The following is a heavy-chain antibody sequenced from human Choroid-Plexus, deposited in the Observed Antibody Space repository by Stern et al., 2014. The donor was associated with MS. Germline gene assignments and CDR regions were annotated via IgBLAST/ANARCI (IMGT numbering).Heavy chain of an antibody. D-gene: IGHD6-13*01. Sequence: PLVQSGAGLTKPGSSVKVTCKASGGTFSKFTSSWVRQAPGQGLEWMAWIFPVFVPPKYAQEFRGRVTITADRPTTTVYMELSSLRSDDTAVYYCALSSETSDRWYSLGYDLWGQGTLVTVSS. CDR3: ALSSETSDRWYSLGYDL. V-gene: IGHV1-69*01. CDR1: GGTFSKFT. J-gene: IGHJ5*02. CDR2: IFPVFVPP.